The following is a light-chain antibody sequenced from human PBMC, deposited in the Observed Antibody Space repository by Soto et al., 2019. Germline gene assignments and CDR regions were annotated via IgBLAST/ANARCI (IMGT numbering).Light chain of an antibody. CDR1: QGINDY. V-gene: IGKV1-27*01. Sequence: QMTQSPSSLSASLGDRVTITCRASQGINDYLAWYQQKPGETPKVLIYGASTLHSGVPSRFSGSVSGTDFTLTISSLQPEDVETYYCQKYSSVPLSFGGGTKVEIK. J-gene: IGKJ4*01. CDR2: GAS. CDR3: QKYSSVPLS.